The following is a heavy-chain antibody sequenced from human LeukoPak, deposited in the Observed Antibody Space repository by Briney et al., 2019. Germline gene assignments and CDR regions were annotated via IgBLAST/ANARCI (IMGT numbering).Heavy chain of an antibody. CDR3: ARHPRRIAAQSGAFDI. V-gene: IGHV5-51*01. D-gene: IGHD6-13*01. CDR1: RYGFTSYW. CDR2: IYPGDSDT. Sequence: GEALQISFQGSRYGFTSYWIGWVRPVPGKGLEWMGIIYPGDSDTRYSPSFQGQVTISAAKSISTAYLQWSSLKAADNAMYYRARHPRRIAAQSGAFDIWGEGTMVTVSS. J-gene: IGHJ3*02.